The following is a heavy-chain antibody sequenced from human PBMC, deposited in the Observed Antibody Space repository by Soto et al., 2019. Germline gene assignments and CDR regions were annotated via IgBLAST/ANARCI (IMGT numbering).Heavy chain of an antibody. J-gene: IGHJ6*02. Sequence: QVPLLQSGGGLVKPGGSLRISCAASGSMFSDYYMTWIPQTPVKGLEWVAYIITASDTTYVDSVRRRFTIYRDNARNSLYLQMNSLRAEDSAVYFCARGHYTLDFWGQGTTVTVS. CDR1: GSMFSDYY. V-gene: IGHV3-11*03. CDR2: IITASDT. D-gene: IGHD4-4*01. CDR3: ARGHYTLDF.